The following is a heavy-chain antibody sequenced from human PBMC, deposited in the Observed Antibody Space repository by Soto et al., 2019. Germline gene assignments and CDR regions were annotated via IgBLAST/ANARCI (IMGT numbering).Heavy chain of an antibody. Sequence: QVQLQEWGPGLVKPSQTLSLTCTVSGGSISSGGYYWSWIRQHPGKGLEWIGYIYYSGSTYYNPSLKSRVTISVDTSKNPFSLQLRSVTAADTAVYYCARAAHYSSPFRWFGPWGQGTLVTVSS. CDR1: GGSISSGGYY. CDR3: ARAAHYSSPFRWFGP. V-gene: IGHV4-31*03. CDR2: IYYSGST. D-gene: IGHD6-13*01. J-gene: IGHJ5*02.